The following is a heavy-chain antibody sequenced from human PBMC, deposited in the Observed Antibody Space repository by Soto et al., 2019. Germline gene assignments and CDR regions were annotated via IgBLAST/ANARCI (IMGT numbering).Heavy chain of an antibody. CDR1: GGSISSGGYY. CDR3: PRDENSGSGSSSV. D-gene: IGHD3-10*01. CDR2: IYYSGST. Sequence: QVQLQESGPGLVKPSQTLSLTCTVSGGSISSGGYYWSWIRQHPGKGLEWIGYIYYSGSTYYDPSLKRRVTISIDTSKNQFSLNSSSITPEDKAVYYLPRDENSGSGSSSVWGQGTMVTVSP. J-gene: IGHJ3*01. V-gene: IGHV4-31*03.